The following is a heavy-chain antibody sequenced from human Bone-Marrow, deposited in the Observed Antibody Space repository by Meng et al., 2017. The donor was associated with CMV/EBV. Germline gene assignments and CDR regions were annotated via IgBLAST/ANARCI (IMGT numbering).Heavy chain of an antibody. CDR3: ARGTGTDYSPGYRMDV. J-gene: IGHJ6*02. Sequence: SVKSGYSYLSWLRQHPGKGLQWLGQIYDSGSTYYHPSLKSRLTISVDTSKKQLSLKLTSVTAADTAVYYCARGTGTDYSPGYRMDVWGQGTTVTVSS. V-gene: IGHV4-31*02. CDR2: IYDSGST. D-gene: IGHD4-11*01. CDR1: SVKSGYSY.